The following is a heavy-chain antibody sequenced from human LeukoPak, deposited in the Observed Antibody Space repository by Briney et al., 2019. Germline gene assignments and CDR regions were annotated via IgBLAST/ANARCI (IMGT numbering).Heavy chain of an antibody. V-gene: IGHV3-73*01. Sequence: PGGSLRLSCATSGFSFSGSTMHWVRQAPGKGLEWLGHIRSKRDNYATVYAASVEGRFTISRDDSKSTAYLQMNSLKIEDTALYHCTRLGGGSLDLIIVPGANKLKWYDPWGQGTLVTVSS. J-gene: IGHJ5*02. CDR1: GFSFSGST. CDR3: TRLGGGSLDLIIVPGANKLKWYDP. CDR2: IRSKRDNYAT. D-gene: IGHD2-2*01.